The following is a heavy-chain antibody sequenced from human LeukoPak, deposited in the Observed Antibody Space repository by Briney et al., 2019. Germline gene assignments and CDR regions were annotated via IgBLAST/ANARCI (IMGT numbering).Heavy chain of an antibody. J-gene: IGHJ6*03. CDR1: GYTFTGYY. D-gene: IGHD2-2*01. V-gene: IGHV1-18*04. Sequence: ASLKVSCKASGYTFTGYYMHWVRQAPGQGLEWMGWISANSGNTNYAQKLQGRVTMTTDTSTRTAYMELRSLRSDDTAVYYCARGDQDIVVVPAAMRGSHYYYYMDVWGKGTTVTVSS. CDR3: ARGDQDIVVVPAAMRGSHYYYYMDV. CDR2: ISANSGNT.